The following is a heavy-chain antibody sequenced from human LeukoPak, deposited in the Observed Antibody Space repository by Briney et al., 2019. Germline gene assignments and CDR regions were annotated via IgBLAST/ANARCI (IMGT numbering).Heavy chain of an antibody. D-gene: IGHD3-22*01. V-gene: IGHV3-23*01. CDR1: GFTFSTYA. CDR2: SGDNT. J-gene: IGHJ4*02. Sequence: PGGSLRLSCAASGFTFSTYAMSWVRQAPGRGLEWVSVSGDNTYYADSVKGRFTISRDNSKNTLYLQMNSLRAEDTAVYYCAKDHDYESKYLTFDHWGQGTLVTVSS. CDR3: AKDHDYESKYLTFDH.